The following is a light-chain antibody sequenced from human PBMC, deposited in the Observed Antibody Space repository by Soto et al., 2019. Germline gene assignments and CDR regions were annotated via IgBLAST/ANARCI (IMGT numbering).Light chain of an antibody. CDR3: QQYGSSPPT. V-gene: IGKV3-20*01. J-gene: IGKJ1*01. Sequence: IVLTHAPCTLSFSPFERATLSCRASQSVSRYLTWYQQKPGQGPRVLIYGASSRATGIPDRFSGSGSGTDFTLTINRLEPEDFAVYYCQQYGSSPPTFGQGTKVDIK. CDR2: GAS. CDR1: QSVSRY.